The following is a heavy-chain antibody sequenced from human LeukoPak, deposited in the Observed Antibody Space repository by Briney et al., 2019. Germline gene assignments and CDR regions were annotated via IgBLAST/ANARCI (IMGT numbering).Heavy chain of an antibody. V-gene: IGHV4-31*03. CDR3: ARAPYSSSSVDY. D-gene: IGHD6-6*01. CDR1: GGSISSGGYF. Sequence: PSETLSLTRTVSGGSISSGGYFWTWIRQQPGKGLEWIGYIYYSGSTYYNPSLKSRVTISVDLSKNQFSLKLSSVTAADTAVYYCARAPYSSSSVDYWGQGTLVTVSS. J-gene: IGHJ4*02. CDR2: IYYSGST.